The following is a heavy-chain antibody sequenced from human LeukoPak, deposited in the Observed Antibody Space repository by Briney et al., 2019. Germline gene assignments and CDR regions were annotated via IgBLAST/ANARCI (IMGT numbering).Heavy chain of an antibody. Sequence: GGSLRLSCAASGFNFNIYSFNWVRQAPGKGLEWVSYISSSSSKIYYADSVKGRFTISRDSGKTSVYLQMNSLRAEDTAVYYCAKVPTYYNILTGFPFDLWGQGTMVTVSS. CDR2: ISSSSSKI. CDR1: GFNFNIYS. V-gene: IGHV3-21*04. J-gene: IGHJ3*01. D-gene: IGHD3-9*01. CDR3: AKVPTYYNILTGFPFDL.